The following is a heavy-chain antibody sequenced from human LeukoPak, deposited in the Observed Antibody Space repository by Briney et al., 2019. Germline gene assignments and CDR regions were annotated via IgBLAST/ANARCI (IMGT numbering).Heavy chain of an antibody. Sequence: SQTLSLTCTVSGGSISSGDYYWSWIRQPPGKGPEWIGYIYYSGSTYYNPSLKSRVTISVDTSKNQFSLKLSSVTAADTAVYYCAGHHPRNTVDFWGQGTLVTVSS. D-gene: IGHD2/OR15-2a*01. CDR2: IYYSGST. CDR3: AGHHPRNTVDF. V-gene: IGHV4-30-4*01. J-gene: IGHJ4*02. CDR1: GGSISSGDYY.